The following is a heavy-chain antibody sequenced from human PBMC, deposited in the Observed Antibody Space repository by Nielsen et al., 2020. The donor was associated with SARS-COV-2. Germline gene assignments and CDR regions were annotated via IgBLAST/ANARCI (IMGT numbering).Heavy chain of an antibody. V-gene: IGHV4-59*12. CDR3: AGDCSSTSCLDY. CDR1: GGSISSYY. Sequence: SETLSLTCTVSGGSISSYYWSWIRQPPGKGLEWIGYIYYSGSTNYNPSLKSRVTISVDTSKNQFSLKLSSVTAADTAVYYCAGDCSSTSCLDYWGQGTLVTVSS. CDR2: IYYSGST. J-gene: IGHJ4*02. D-gene: IGHD2-2*01.